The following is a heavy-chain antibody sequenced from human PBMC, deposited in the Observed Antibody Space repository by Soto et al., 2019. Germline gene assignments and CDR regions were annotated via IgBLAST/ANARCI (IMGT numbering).Heavy chain of an antibody. CDR3: ATEGDFLIGYV. J-gene: IGHJ3*01. V-gene: IGHV3-21*01. CDR2: INVDGSYI. CDR1: DFTFRTYT. Sequence: GGSLRLSCVASDFTFRTYTMHWVRQAPGKRLQWVSSINVDGSYIYSADSLKGRFTVSRDNAKNSLYLQMNSLRVEDTAMYYCATEGDFLIGYVWGQGTMVTVSS. D-gene: IGHD2-21*02.